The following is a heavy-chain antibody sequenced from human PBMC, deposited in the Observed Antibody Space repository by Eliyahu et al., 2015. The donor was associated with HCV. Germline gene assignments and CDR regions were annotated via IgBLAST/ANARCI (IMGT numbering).Heavy chain of an antibody. D-gene: IGHD3-3*01. CDR1: GFSFGPYS. CDR2: ISSTSPT. J-gene: IGHJ4*02. CDR3: ARGSDFGYYFDY. Sequence: EVQLVESGGGLVQPGGSLXLSCAAXGFSFGPYSLNWVRQAPGEGLEWISYISSTSPTXYADSVKGRFTISRDNAKNSLYLQMNSLRDEDTAVYYCARGSDFGYYFDYWGQGTLVTVSS. V-gene: IGHV3-48*02.